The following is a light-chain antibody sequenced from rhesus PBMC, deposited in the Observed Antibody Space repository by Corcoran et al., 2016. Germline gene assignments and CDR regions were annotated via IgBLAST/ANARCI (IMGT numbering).Light chain of an antibody. V-gene: IGLV7-76*01. CDR1: TGAVTSDNF. J-gene: IGLJ6*01. CDR2: NTN. CDR3: LLYYTKNYV. Sequence: QAVVTQEPSLIVSPGGTVTLTCDSSTGAVTSDNFPQWFQQKPGQAPRELIYNTNKKHSWTPARFSGALGGGKAALTLSGAQPEVDADYYCLLYYTKNYVFGSGTSLTVL.